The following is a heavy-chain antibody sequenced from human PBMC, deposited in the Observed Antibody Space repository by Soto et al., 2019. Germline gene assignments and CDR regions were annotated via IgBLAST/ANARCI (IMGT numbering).Heavy chain of an antibody. CDR2: IYYSGST. Sequence: PSETLSLTCTVSGGSISSGDYYWSWIRQPPGKGLEWIGYIYYSGSTYYNPSLKSRVTISVDTSKNQFSLKLSSVTAADTAVYYCARYSEIGLRLGELSPSFDYWGQGTLVTVSS. CDR1: GGSISSGDYY. CDR3: ARYSEIGLRLGELSPSFDY. D-gene: IGHD3-16*02. J-gene: IGHJ4*02. V-gene: IGHV4-30-4*01.